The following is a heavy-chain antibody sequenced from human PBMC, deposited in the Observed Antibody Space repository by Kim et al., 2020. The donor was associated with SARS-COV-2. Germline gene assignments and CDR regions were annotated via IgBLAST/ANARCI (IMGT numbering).Heavy chain of an antibody. J-gene: IGHJ4*02. Sequence: GGSLRLSCAASGFTFSNYWMSWVRQAPGKGLEWVANIRQDGSDKYYVDSVKDRFTISRDNAKNSLFLQMNSLRAEDTAVYYCVKDARNHKNDYSDYWGQGTLVTVSS. CDR2: IRQDGSDK. V-gene: IGHV3-7*01. CDR1: GFTFSNYW. CDR3: VKDARNHKNDYSDY.